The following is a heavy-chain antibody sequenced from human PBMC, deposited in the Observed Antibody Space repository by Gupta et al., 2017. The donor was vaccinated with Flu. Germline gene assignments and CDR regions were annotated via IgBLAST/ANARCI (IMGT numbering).Heavy chain of an antibody. J-gene: IGHJ4*02. Sequence: EVQLVESGGGLVQPGGSLRLSCAASGCTFSSYEMNWVRQAPGKGLEWVSYISSSGSTIYYADSVKGRFTISRDNAKNSLYLQMNSLRSEDTAVYYCASLDIVATIGGLGYVDYWGQGTLVTVSS. V-gene: IGHV3-48*03. CDR2: ISSSGSTI. CDR3: ASLDIVATIGGLGYVDY. CDR1: GCTFSSYE. D-gene: IGHD5-12*01.